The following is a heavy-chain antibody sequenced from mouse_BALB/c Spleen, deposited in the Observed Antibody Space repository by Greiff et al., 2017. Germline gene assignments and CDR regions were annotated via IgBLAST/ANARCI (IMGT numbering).Heavy chain of an antibody. CDR1: GYSFTGYF. CDR2: INPYNGDT. V-gene: IGHV1-20*02. D-gene: IGHD2-4*01. J-gene: IGHJ4*01. Sequence: EVQLVESGPELVKPGASVKISCKASGYSFTGYFMNWVMQSHGKSLEWIGRINPYNGDTFYNQKFKGKATLTVDKSSSTAHMELRSLASEDSAVYYCARWGVSTTSYAMDYWGQGTSVTVSA. CDR3: ARWGVSTTSYAMDY.